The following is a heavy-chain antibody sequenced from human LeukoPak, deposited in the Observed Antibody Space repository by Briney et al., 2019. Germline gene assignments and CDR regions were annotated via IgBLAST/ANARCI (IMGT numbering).Heavy chain of an antibody. CDR1: GGTFSSYA. CDR3: AKLWFGELPFYYYYGMDV. CDR2: IIPILGIA. D-gene: IGHD3-10*01. V-gene: IGHV1-69*04. J-gene: IGHJ6*02. Sequence: GASVKVSCKASGGTFSSYAISWVRQAPGQGLEWMGRIIPILGIANYAQKFQGRVTITADKSTSTAYMELSSLRSEDTAVYYCAKLWFGELPFYYYYGMDVWGQGTTVTVSS.